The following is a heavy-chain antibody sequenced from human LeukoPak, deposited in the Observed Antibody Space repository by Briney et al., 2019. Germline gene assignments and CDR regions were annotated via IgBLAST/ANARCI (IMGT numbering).Heavy chain of an antibody. CDR2: IYYSGST. Sequence: SETLSLTCAVYGGSFSGYYWSWIRQPPGKGLEWIGYIYYSGSTNYNPSLKSRVTISVDTSKNQFSLKLSSVTAADTAVYYCARSGYMYGADAFDIWGQGTMVTVSS. D-gene: IGHD5-18*01. J-gene: IGHJ3*02. V-gene: IGHV4-59*01. CDR1: GGSFSGYY. CDR3: ARSGYMYGADAFDI.